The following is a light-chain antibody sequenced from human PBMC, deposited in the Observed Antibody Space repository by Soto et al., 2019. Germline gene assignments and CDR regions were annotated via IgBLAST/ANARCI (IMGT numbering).Light chain of an antibody. J-gene: IGLJ2*01. CDR1: VSDVGGYKY. V-gene: IGLV2-14*03. CDR3: SSYTSSATRVV. Sequence: QSVLTQPASVSGSPGQSITISCSGTVSDVGGYKYVSWYQRHPGKAPTLIIYDVTNRPSGVSDRFSGSKSGNTASLTISALQAEDEADYYCSSYTSSATRVVFGGGNKLTVL. CDR2: DVT.